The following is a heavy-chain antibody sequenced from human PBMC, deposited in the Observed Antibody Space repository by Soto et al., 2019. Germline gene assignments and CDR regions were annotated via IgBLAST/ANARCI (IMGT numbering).Heavy chain of an antibody. CDR3: ARAGLNSGSYSHYDY. CDR2: ISYDGSNK. CDR1: GFTFSSYA. V-gene: IGHV3-30*14. J-gene: IGHJ4*02. D-gene: IGHD1-26*01. Sequence: GGSLRLSCAASGFTFSSYATHWVRQAPGKGLEWVAVISYDGSNKYYADSVKGRFTISRDNSKNSLYLQMNSLRAGDTAVYYCARAGLNSGSYSHYDYWGQGTLVTVSS.